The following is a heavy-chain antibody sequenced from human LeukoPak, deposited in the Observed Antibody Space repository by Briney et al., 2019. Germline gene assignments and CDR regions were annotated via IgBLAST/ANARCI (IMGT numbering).Heavy chain of an antibody. D-gene: IGHD5-24*01. Sequence: GGSLRLSCAASGFTFSSYWMHWVRQAPGKGLEWVSVIYSGGSTYYADSVKGRFTISRDNSKNTLYLQMNSLRAEDTAVYYCASGPSRGYWGQGTLVTVSS. CDR1: GFTFSSYW. CDR3: ASGPSRGY. V-gene: IGHV3-53*01. CDR2: IYSGGST. J-gene: IGHJ4*02.